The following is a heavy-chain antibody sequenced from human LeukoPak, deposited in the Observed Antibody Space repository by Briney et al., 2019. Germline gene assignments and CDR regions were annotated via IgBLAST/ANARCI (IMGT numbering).Heavy chain of an antibody. J-gene: IGHJ4*02. V-gene: IGHV3-23*01. CDR3: AKVSPILGDYAPFDY. CDR1: GFTFSSYA. D-gene: IGHD4-17*01. CDR2: ISGSGGST. Sequence: GGSLGLSCAASGFTFSSYAMSWVRQAPGKGLEWVSAISGSGGSTYYADSVKGRFTISRDNSKNTLYLQMNSLRAEDTAVYYCAKVSPILGDYAPFDYWGQGTLVTVSS.